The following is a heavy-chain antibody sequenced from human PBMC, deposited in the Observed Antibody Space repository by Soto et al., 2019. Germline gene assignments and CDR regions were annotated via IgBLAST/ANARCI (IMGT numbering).Heavy chain of an antibody. CDR3: ARYDSSGYYWPYYYYGMDV. D-gene: IGHD3-22*01. Sequence: EVQLVESGGGLVKPGGSLRLSCAASGFTFSTYSMNWVRQAPGKGLEWVSSISSSSSYIYYADSVKGRFTISRDNAKNVLXXQMNSLRAEDTAVYYCARYDSSGYYWPYYYYGMDVWGQGTTVTVSS. CDR1: GFTFSTYS. CDR2: ISSSSSYI. J-gene: IGHJ6*02. V-gene: IGHV3-21*01.